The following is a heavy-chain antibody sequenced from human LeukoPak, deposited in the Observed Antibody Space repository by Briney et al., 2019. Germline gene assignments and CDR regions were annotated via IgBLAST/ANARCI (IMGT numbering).Heavy chain of an antibody. Sequence: SETLSLICTVPVGPIRRGDYYWSWIRQPPGKGLEWIGYIYYSGSTYYNPSLKRRFTISLDTSKNQFSLKLSSVTAADTAVYYCARASVLYDFWSGYAAFDYWGQGTLVTVSS. CDR1: VGPIRRGDYY. CDR3: ARASVLYDFWSGYAAFDY. J-gene: IGHJ4*02. CDR2: IYYSGST. V-gene: IGHV4-30-4*08. D-gene: IGHD3-3*01.